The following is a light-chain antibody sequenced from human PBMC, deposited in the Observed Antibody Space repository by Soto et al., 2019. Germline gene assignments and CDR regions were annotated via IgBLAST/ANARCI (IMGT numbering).Light chain of an antibody. CDR1: SSDFGGYNV. J-gene: IGLJ3*02. V-gene: IGLV2-23*03. CDR2: EGT. Sequence: QSALTQPASVSGSPGQSITISCSGTSSDFGGYNVVSWYQQHPGKAPKLIIYEGTKRPSGVSNRFSGSKSGNAASLTNSGVETEDEADYYCCSYADTSTFWVVFGGGNKVNAL. CDR3: CSYADTSTFWVV.